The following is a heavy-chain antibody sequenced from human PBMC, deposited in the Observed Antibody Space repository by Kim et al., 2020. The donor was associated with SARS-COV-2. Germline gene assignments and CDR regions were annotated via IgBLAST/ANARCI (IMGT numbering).Heavy chain of an antibody. CDR3: ARESSDSGLFDY. D-gene: IGHD1-26*01. J-gene: IGHJ4*02. V-gene: IGHV4-34*04. Sequence: PPLRSRATTSVDTPKNQFSLKLSAVTAADTAVYYCARESSDSGLFDYWGQGTLVTVSS.